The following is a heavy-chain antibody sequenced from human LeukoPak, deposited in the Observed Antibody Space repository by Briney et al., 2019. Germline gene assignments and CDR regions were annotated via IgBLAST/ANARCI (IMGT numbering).Heavy chain of an antibody. J-gene: IGHJ3*02. CDR1: GFTFNNYA. D-gene: IGHD6-19*01. V-gene: IGHV3-23*01. Sequence: PGGSLRLSCAASGFTFNNYAMSWVRQAPGKGLEWVLAISGGGGSTYYADSVKGRFTISRDNSKSTLYLQMNSLRAEDTAVHYCAKQNIAMAGTGAFDIWGQGTMVTVSS. CDR2: ISGGGGST. CDR3: AKQNIAMAGTGAFDI.